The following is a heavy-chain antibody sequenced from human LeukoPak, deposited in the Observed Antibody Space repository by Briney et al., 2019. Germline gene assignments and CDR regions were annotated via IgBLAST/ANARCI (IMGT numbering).Heavy chain of an antibody. Sequence: GRSLRLSCAASGFTFDDYAMHWVRQAPGKGLMGVSGISWNSGSIGYADSVKGRFTISRDNAKNSLYLQMNSLRAEDTALYYCAKDTSMVWGVIDYWGQGTLVTVSS. CDR3: AKDTSMVWGVIDY. V-gene: IGHV3-9*01. J-gene: IGHJ4*02. CDR2: ISWNSGSI. CDR1: GFTFDDYA. D-gene: IGHD3-10*01.